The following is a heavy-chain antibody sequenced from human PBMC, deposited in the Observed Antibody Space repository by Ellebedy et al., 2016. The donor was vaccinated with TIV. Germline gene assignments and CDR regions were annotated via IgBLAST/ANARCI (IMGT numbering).Heavy chain of an antibody. CDR1: GGSVSSGSYY. CDR2: IYYSGST. V-gene: IGHV4-61*01. CDR3: ARVLSY. Sequence: SETLSLTXTVSGGSVSSGSYYWSWIRQPPGKGLEWIGYIYYSGSTNYNPSLKSRVTISVDTSKNQFSLKLSSVTAADTAVYYCARVLSYWGQGTLVTVSS. J-gene: IGHJ4*02. D-gene: IGHD3-9*01.